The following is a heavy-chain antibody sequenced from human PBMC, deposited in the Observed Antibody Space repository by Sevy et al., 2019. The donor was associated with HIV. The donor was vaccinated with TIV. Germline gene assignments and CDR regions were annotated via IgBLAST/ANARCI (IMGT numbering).Heavy chain of an antibody. Sequence: SETLSLTFTVSGGSVSSGSYYWSWIRQPPGKGLEWIGDYYYSGSTNYNPSLKSRVTISVDTSKNQFSLKLSYVTAAETAVNYCARDRKTVRIYYYYGMDVWGQGTTVPVSS. CDR3: ARDRKTVRIYYYYGMDV. D-gene: IGHD4-17*01. CDR1: GGSVSSGSYY. J-gene: IGHJ6*02. CDR2: YYYSGST. V-gene: IGHV4-61*01.